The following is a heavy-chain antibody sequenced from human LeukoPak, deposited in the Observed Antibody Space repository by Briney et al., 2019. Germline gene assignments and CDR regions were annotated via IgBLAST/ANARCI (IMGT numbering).Heavy chain of an antibody. CDR1: GFTFSSYA. V-gene: IGHV3-30-3*01. CDR3: ARDLPYFSGGSCYSALDY. J-gene: IGHJ4*02. Sequence: GGSLRLSCAASGFTFSSYAMHWVHQAPGKGPEWVAVISYDGSNKYYADSVKGRFTISSDNSKNTQYLQMNSLRAEDTAVYYCARDLPYFSGGSCYSALDYWGQGTLVTVSS. D-gene: IGHD2-15*01. CDR2: ISYDGSNK.